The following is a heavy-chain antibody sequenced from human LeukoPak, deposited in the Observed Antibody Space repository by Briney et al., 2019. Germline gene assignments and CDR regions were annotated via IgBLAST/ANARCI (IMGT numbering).Heavy chain of an antibody. V-gene: IGHV3-7*01. D-gene: IGHD1-26*01. CDR1: GFTFSSYW. CDR2: IKQDGSEK. J-gene: IGHJ4*02. Sequence: GGSLRLSCAASGFTFSSYWMSWVRQAPGKGLEWVANIKQDGSEKYYVDSVKGRFTISRENAKNSLYLQMNSLRVEDTSVYYCARLRGLYSGTYRYQTAFEYWGQGSLLTVSS. CDR3: ARLRGLYSGTYRYQTAFEY.